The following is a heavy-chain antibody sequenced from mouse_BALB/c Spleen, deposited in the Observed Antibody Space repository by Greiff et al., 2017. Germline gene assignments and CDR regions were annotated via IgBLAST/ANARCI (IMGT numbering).Heavy chain of an antibody. CDR1: GFSLTGYG. CDR3: ARDQEGSSGYVGYAMDY. Sequence: VQLQQSGPGLVAPSQSLSITCTVSGFSLTGYGVHWVRQPPGKGLEWLGVIWAGGSTNYNSALMSRLSISKDNSKSQVFLKMNSLQTDDTAMYYCARDQEGSSGYVGYAMDYWGQGTSVTVSS. V-gene: IGHV2-9*02. J-gene: IGHJ4*01. D-gene: IGHD3-1*01. CDR2: IWAGGST.